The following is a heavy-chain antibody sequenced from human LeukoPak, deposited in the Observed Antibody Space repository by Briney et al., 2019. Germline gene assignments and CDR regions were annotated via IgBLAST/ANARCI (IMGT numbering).Heavy chain of an antibody. J-gene: IGHJ4*02. Sequence: GGSLRLSCAASGFTFSSYWMSWVRQAPGKGLEWVGRIKSKTDGGTTDYAAPVKGRFTISRDDSKNTLYLQMNSLKTEDTAVYYCTTGGVVVVVAATLADYWGQGTLVTVSS. V-gene: IGHV3-15*01. CDR3: TTGGVVVVVAATLADY. CDR1: GFTFSSYW. D-gene: IGHD2-15*01. CDR2: IKSKTDGGTT.